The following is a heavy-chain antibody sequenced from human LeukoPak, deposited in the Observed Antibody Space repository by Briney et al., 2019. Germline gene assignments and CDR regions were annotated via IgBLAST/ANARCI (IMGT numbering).Heavy chain of an antibody. CDR1: DYSITNGYY. V-gene: IGHV4-38-2*01. D-gene: IGHD6-19*01. J-gene: IGHJ4*02. CDR3: ARGPDSSGWYDY. CDR2: IYHSGST. Sequence: SETLSLTCAVSDYSITNGYYWGWIRQPPGKGLEWIATIYHSGSTYYNPSLKSRVTISVDTSKNQFSLKLSSVTAADTAVFYCARGPDSSGWYDYWGQGTLVTVSS.